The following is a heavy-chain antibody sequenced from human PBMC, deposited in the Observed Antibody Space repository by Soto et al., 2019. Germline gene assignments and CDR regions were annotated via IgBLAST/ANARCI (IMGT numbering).Heavy chain of an antibody. CDR2: IIPIFGTA. V-gene: IGHV1-69*06. CDR1: GGTFSSYA. CDR3: ASSPLRFLEWLQDDY. J-gene: IGHJ4*02. D-gene: IGHD3-3*01. Sequence: ASVKVSCKASGGTFSSYAISWVRQAPGQGLEWMGGIIPIFGTANYAQKFQGRVTITADKSTSTAYMELSSLRSEDTAVYYCASSPLRFLEWLQDDYWGQGTLVTVSS.